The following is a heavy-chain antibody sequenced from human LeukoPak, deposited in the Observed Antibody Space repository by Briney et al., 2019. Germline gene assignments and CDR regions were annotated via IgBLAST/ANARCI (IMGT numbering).Heavy chain of an antibody. V-gene: IGHV4-61*02. Sequence: KSSQTLSLTCTVSGGSISSGSYYWSWIRQPAGKGLEWIGRIYTSGSTNYNPSLKSRVTISVDTSKNQFSLKLSSVTAADTAVYYCASYLEWPPTIDYWGQGTLVTVSS. D-gene: IGHD3-3*01. CDR3: ASYLEWPPTIDY. J-gene: IGHJ4*02. CDR1: GGSISSGSYY. CDR2: IYTSGST.